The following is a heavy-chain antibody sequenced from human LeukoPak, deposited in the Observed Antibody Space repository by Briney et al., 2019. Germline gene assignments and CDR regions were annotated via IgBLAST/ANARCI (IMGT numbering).Heavy chain of an antibody. CDR1: GFTFPNYW. Sequence: PGGSLRLSCAASGFTFPNYWMSWVRQAPEKGLEWVANINQDGRAKQYVDSMKGRFTISRDNAKNSLYLQMNSLRAEDTAVYYCARERDDGGFEYWGQGTLVTVSS. V-gene: IGHV3-7*01. J-gene: IGHJ4*02. CDR2: INQDGRAK. CDR3: ARERDDGGFEY. D-gene: IGHD4-23*01.